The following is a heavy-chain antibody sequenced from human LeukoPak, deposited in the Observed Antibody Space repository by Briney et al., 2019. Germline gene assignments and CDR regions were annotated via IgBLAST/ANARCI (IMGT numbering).Heavy chain of an antibody. D-gene: IGHD3-10*01. V-gene: IGHV4-59*08. CDR1: GGSISSYY. CDR2: IYYSGST. J-gene: IGHJ5*02. Sequence: SETLSLTRTVSGGSISSYYWSWIRQPPGKGLEWIGYIYYSGSTNYNPSLKSRVTISVDTSKNQFSLKLSSVTAADTAVYYCASLYYYGSGSWGWFDPWGQGTLVTVSS. CDR3: ASLYYYGSGSWGWFDP.